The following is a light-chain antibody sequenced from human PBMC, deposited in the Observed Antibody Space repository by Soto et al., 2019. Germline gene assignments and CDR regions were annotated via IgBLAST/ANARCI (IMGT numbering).Light chain of an antibody. CDR3: QQYVSSPWT. Sequence: EIVLTQSPGTLSLSPGERATLSCRASQSVSSSYLAWYQQKPGQAPRLLIYGTSSRATGIPDRFSGRGSGTDFTLTISRLEPEDFAVYYWQQYVSSPWTFGQGTKVEIK. V-gene: IGKV3-20*01. CDR1: QSVSSSY. CDR2: GTS. J-gene: IGKJ1*01.